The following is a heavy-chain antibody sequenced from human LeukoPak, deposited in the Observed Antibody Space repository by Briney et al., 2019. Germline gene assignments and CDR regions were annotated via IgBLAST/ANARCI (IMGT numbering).Heavy chain of an antibody. CDR2: IYPGDSET. V-gene: IGHV5-51*01. D-gene: IGHD3-22*01. Sequence: GESLKISCKGSGYSFTSYWIVWVRQMPGKGLEWMGVIYPGDSETTYSPSFQGQVTISADKSISTAYLQWSSLKASDTAMYYCARQYDSSGYYEYYFDYWGQGTLVTVSS. J-gene: IGHJ4*02. CDR3: ARQYDSSGYYEYYFDY. CDR1: GYSFTSYW.